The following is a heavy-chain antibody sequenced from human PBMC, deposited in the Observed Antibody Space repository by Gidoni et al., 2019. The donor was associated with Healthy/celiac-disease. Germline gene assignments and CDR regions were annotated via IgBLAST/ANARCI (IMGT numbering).Heavy chain of an antibody. CDR3: TTESGVGDY. CDR2: IKSKTDVGTT. CDR1: GFTFSNAW. V-gene: IGHV3-15*01. J-gene: IGHJ4*02. D-gene: IGHD3-10*01. Sequence: EVQLVESGGGLVKPGGSLRLSCAASGFTFSNAWMSWVRQAPGKGLEWVGRIKSKTDVGTTDYAAPVKGRFTISRDDSKNTLYLQMNSLKTEDTAVYYCTTESGVGDYWGQGTLVTVSS.